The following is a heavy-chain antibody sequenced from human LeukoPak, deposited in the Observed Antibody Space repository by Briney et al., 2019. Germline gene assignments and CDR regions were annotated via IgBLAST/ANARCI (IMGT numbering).Heavy chain of an antibody. CDR3: ARDGVVPAAIYYYYGMDV. Sequence: SVKVSCKASGGTFSSYAISWVRQAPGQGLEWMGGIIPIFGTANYAQKFQSRVTITADESTSTAYMELSSLRSEDTAVYYCARDGVVPAAIYYYYGMDVWGQGTTVTVSS. D-gene: IGHD2-2*01. CDR1: GGTFSSYA. V-gene: IGHV1-69*13. J-gene: IGHJ6*02. CDR2: IIPIFGTA.